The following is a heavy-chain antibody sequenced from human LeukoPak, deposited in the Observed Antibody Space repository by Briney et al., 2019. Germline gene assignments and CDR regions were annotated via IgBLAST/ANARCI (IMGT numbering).Heavy chain of an antibody. CDR2: ISGSGGST. D-gene: IGHD4-17*01. V-gene: IGHV3-23*01. CDR1: GFTFSSYA. Sequence: RGSLRLSCAASGFTFSSYAMSWVRQAPGKGLEWVSAISGSGGSTYYADSVRGRFTISRDNSKNTLYLQMNSLRAEDTAVYYCAKEAAYGDYQYYFDYWGQGTLVTVSS. CDR3: AKEAAYGDYQYYFDY. J-gene: IGHJ4*02.